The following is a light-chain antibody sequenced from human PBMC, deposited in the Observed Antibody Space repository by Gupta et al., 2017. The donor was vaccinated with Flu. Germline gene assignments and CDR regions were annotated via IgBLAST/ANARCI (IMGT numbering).Light chain of an antibody. Sequence: QSALTQPASVSGSPGQSITISCTGTSSDVGGYNYVSWYQQHPGKAPKLMIYEVSNRPSGVSTRFSGSKSGNTASLTISGLQAEEEADYYCSSYTSSSTLEWVFGGGTKLTVL. V-gene: IGLV2-14*01. CDR1: SSDVGGYNY. J-gene: IGLJ3*02. CDR3: SSYTSSSTLEWV. CDR2: EVS.